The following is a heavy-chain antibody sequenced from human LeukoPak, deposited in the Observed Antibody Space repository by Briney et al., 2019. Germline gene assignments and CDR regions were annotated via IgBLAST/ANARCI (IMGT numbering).Heavy chain of an antibody. CDR2: IGNSGSSI. CDR3: ARDPWDDVSALSGDY. Sequence: GGSLRLSCAASGFAVTDYGRNWVRQAPGKGLEWLSYIGNSGSSIYYADSVKGRFTISRDNDKNSLYLQMNSLRDEDTAVYYCARDPWDDVSALSGDYWGQGTLVTVSS. CDR1: GFAVTDYG. V-gene: IGHV3-48*02. D-gene: IGHD3-16*01. J-gene: IGHJ4*02.